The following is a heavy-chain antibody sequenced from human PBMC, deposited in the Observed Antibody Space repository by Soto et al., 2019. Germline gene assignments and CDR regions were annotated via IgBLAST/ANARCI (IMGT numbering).Heavy chain of an antibody. Sequence: PGGSLRLSCAASGFTFSSYWMSWVRQAPGKGLEWVANIKQDGSEKYYVDSVKGRFTISRDNAKNSLYLQMNSLRAEDTAVYYCARDLSHSSSWPSYYHYYYGMDVWGQGTTVTVSS. CDR3: ARDLSHSSSWPSYYHYYYGMDV. J-gene: IGHJ6*02. CDR2: IKQDGSEK. V-gene: IGHV3-7*01. D-gene: IGHD6-13*01. CDR1: GFTFSSYW.